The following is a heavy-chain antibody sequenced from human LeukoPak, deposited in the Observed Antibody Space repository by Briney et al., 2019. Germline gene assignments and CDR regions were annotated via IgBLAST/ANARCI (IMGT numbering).Heavy chain of an antibody. CDR1: GFTFSSYA. V-gene: IGHV3-30-3*01. Sequence: GGSLRLSCAASGFTFSSYAVHWVRQAPGKGLEWVAVISYDGSNKHYADSVKGRFTISRDNSKNTLYLQMNSLRAEDTAVYYCARDLSDRIGVALYYFDYWGQGTLVTVSS. J-gene: IGHJ4*02. CDR3: ARDLSDRIGVALYYFDY. CDR2: ISYDGSNK. D-gene: IGHD3-16*02.